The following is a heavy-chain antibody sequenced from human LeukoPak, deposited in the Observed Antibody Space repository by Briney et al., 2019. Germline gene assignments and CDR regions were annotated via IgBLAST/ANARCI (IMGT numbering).Heavy chain of an antibody. J-gene: IGHJ4*02. Sequence: ASVKVSCKASGYSFTKYGISWVRQAPGQGLEWMGWISAYDGDTNLAQNLQGRVTMTTVTSTSTAYMELRGLRSDDTAVYYCAREGMVRGVFFDYWGQGTLVTVSS. V-gene: IGHV1-18*04. CDR2: ISAYDGDT. D-gene: IGHD3-10*01. CDR1: GYSFTKYG. CDR3: AREGMVRGVFFDY.